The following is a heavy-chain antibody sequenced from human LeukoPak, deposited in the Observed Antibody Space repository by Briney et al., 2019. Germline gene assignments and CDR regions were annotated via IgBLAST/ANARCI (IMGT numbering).Heavy chain of an antibody. Sequence: GASVKVSCKASGGTFSSYAISWVRQAPGQGLEWMGRIIPILGIANYAQKFQGRVTMTRNTSISTAYMELSSLRSEDTAVYYCARAPAGGGALQLWLRAQSNYYGMDVWGQGTTVTVSS. CDR2: IIPILGIA. CDR3: ARAPAGGGALQLWLRAQSNYYGMDV. D-gene: IGHD5-18*01. CDR1: GGTFSSYA. V-gene: IGHV1-69*04. J-gene: IGHJ6*02.